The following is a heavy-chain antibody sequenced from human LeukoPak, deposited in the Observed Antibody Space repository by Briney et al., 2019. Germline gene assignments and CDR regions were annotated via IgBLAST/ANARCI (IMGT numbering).Heavy chain of an antibody. D-gene: IGHD4-17*01. V-gene: IGHV4-38-2*01. J-gene: IGHJ6*04. CDR2: IYHSGST. Sequence: KPSETLSLTCAVSGYSISSGYYWGWIRQPPGKGLEWIGSIYHSGSTNYNPSLKSRATISVDTSKNQFSLKLSSVTAADTAVYYCARGLRSDVWGKGTTVTVSS. CDR3: ARGLRSDV. CDR1: GYSISSGYY.